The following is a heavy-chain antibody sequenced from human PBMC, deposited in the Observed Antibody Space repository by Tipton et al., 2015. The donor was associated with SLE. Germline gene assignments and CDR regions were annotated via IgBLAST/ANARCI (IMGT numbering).Heavy chain of an antibody. CDR2: ISPYNHKT. V-gene: IGHV1-18*01. J-gene: IGHJ6*03. Sequence: QSGPEVKKPGASVKVSCKASGYTFTSYGISWMRQVPGQGLEWMGWISPYNHKTDYAQKFQGRVTLTTDTSTSTAYMELRSLRSDDTAVYYCARRTPETRGYYYYMDVWGKGTTVTVSS. D-gene: IGHD1-14*01. CDR1: GYTFTSYG. CDR3: ARRTPETRGYYYYMDV.